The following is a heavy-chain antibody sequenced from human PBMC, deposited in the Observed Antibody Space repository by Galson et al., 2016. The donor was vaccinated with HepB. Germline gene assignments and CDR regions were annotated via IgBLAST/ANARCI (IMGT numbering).Heavy chain of an antibody. Sequence: SLRLSCAASGFSLSSHAMHWVRQAPGKGLEWVSYITPGSSYIYYADSVKGRFTISRDNAKNSLYLQMDILSAEDTAVYYCARDLGYSGTWHPFDYWGQGTLVTVS. CDR2: ITPGSSYI. J-gene: IGHJ4*02. CDR1: GFSLSSHA. D-gene: IGHD6-13*01. V-gene: IGHV3-48*03. CDR3: ARDLGYSGTWHPFDY.